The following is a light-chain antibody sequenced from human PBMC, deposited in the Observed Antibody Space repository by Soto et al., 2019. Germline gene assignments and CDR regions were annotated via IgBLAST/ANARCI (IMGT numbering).Light chain of an antibody. V-gene: IGKV3-15*01. CDR2: GAS. J-gene: IGKJ1*01. CDR1: EGVGSS. CDR3: QQYNDWPRT. Sequence: EIFLTQSPATLSLSPGERVTLSCMASEGVGSSLAWYQQKPGQAPRVLIYGASTTAPGIPARFSGSGSGTEFTLTISSLQSEDSAVYHCQQYNDWPRTFGQGTKVDIK.